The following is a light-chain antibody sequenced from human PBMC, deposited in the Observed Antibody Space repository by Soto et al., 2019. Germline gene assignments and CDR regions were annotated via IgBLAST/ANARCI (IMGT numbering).Light chain of an antibody. V-gene: IGKV3-20*01. CDR3: QKYGGSPLVT. CDR1: QSIDSSS. CDR2: GAS. J-gene: IGKJ3*01. Sequence: EVVLTQSPGTLSLSPGERATLSCRASQSIDSSSLAWYQQTPGQTPRLLIYGASTRATGVSDRFSGSGSGTDFTLSISILEPEDFGVYYCQKYGGSPLVTFGPGTKVEVK.